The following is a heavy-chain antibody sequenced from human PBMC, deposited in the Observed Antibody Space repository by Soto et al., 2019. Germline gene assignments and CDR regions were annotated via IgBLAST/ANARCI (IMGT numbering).Heavy chain of an antibody. V-gene: IGHV1-69*01. CDR2: IIPVFDTV. Sequence: QEQLVQSGAEVKKSGSSVKVSCKDTGGLFSSYAVSLVRQAPGQGLEWMGGIIPVFDTVYYAQKFQGRVTITADESTTTAYMELSSLRSEDTDMYYCARGGSGYVWFNEFWGQGTLVTVSS. CDR3: ARGGSGYVWFNEF. CDR1: GGLFSSYA. D-gene: IGHD3-22*01. J-gene: IGHJ4*02.